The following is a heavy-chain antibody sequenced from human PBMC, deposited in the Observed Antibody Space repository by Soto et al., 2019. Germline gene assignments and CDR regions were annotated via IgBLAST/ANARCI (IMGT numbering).Heavy chain of an antibody. V-gene: IGHV3-23*01. J-gene: IGHJ6*02. CDR1: GFTFDIHA. Sequence: ESGGGLVQPGGSLRLSCAASGFTFDIHAMSWVRQAPGKGLQWVSVISGSGGSTYYADSVKGRFTISRDNSKNTLYLQMNSLRADDTAVYYCAKGSPATHYFYYAMDVWGQGTTVTVSS. CDR3: AKGSPATHYFYYAMDV. CDR2: ISGSGGST.